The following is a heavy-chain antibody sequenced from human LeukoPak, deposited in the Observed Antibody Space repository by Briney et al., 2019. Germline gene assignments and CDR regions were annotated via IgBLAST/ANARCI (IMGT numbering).Heavy chain of an antibody. CDR2: VKQDGSEK. Sequence: GGSLRLSCAASGFTSSSYWMSWVRQAPGKGLEWVANVKQDGSEKYYVDSVKGRFTISRDNAKNSLYLQMNSLRAEDTAVYYCARDRGSSGWYEFDYWGQGTLVTVSS. V-gene: IGHV3-7*01. D-gene: IGHD6-19*01. CDR3: ARDRGSSGWYEFDY. CDR1: GFTSSSYW. J-gene: IGHJ4*02.